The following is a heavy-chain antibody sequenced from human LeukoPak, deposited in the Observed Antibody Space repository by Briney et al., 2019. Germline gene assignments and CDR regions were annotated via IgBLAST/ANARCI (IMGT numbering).Heavy chain of an antibody. V-gene: IGHV1-2*02. CDR1: GYTFTGYY. Sequence: ASVKVSCKASGYTFTGYYMHWVRQAPGQGLEWMGWINPNSGGTNYAQKFQGRVTMTRDTSISTAYMELNSLRAEDTAVYYCAKDSPVATRWGQGALVTVSS. J-gene: IGHJ4*02. CDR3: AKDSPVATR. CDR2: INPNSGGT. D-gene: IGHD1-26*01.